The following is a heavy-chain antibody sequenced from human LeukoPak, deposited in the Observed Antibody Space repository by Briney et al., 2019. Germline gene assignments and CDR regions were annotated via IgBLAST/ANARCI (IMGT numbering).Heavy chain of an antibody. D-gene: IGHD2-15*01. CDR1: GFTFSSYG. V-gene: IGHV3-30*02. Sequence: GSLRLSCAASGFTFSSYGTHWVRQAPGKGLEWVAFIRYDGSNKYYADSVKGRFTISRDNSKNTLYLQMNSLRAEDTAVYYCAKDLPVVVARSGFDYWGQGTLVTVSS. J-gene: IGHJ4*02. CDR3: AKDLPVVVARSGFDY. CDR2: IRYDGSNK.